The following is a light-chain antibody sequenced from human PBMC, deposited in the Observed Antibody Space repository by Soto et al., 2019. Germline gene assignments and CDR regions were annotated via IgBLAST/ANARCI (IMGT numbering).Light chain of an antibody. V-gene: IGLV2-14*01. CDR1: TSDVGSYNF. CDR2: EVT. J-gene: IGLJ1*01. Sequence: QSVLTQPASVSGSPGQSITISCSGTTSDVGSYNFVSWYQLKSAKAPKLVIYEVTNRPSGVSYRFSGSKSGNTASLTISGLQTEDEADYYSSSYTSSRTLYVSGPGTKLPV. CDR3: SSYTSSRTLYV.